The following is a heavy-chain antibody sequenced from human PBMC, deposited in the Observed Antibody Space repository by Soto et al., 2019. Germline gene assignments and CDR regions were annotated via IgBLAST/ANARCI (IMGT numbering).Heavy chain of an antibody. CDR1: GFTFSNAW. D-gene: IGHD4-17*01. V-gene: IGHV3-15*01. J-gene: IGHJ3*02. Sequence: EVQLVESGGGLVKPGGSLRLSYAASGFTFSNAWMSWVRQAPGKGLEWVGRIKSKTDGGTTDYAAPVKGRFTISRDDSKNTLYLQMNSLKTEDTAVYYCTTGPTDDAFDIWGQGTMVTVSS. CDR2: IKSKTDGGTT. CDR3: TTGPTDDAFDI.